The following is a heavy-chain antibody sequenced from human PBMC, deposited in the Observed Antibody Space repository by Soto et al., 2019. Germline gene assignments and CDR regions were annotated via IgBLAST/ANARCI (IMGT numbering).Heavy chain of an antibody. Sequence: SETPSLTCAVCGGAFSGYYWSWIRQHPGKGLEWIGEINRGVSTHYNPSLKSRVTISVYTSKNQFSLKMSSVTAADTDVYYCARGRGSEYLGQETIVTASS. CDR1: GGAFSGYY. CDR3: ARGRGSEY. V-gene: IGHV4-34*01. CDR2: INRGVST. D-gene: IGHD3-10*01. J-gene: IGHJ4*02.